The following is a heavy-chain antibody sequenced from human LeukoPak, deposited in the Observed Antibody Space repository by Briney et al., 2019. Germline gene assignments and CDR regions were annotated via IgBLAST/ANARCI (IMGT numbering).Heavy chain of an antibody. CDR3: ARFPYISGADY. V-gene: IGHV4-59*01. J-gene: IGHJ4*02. CDR2: IYYSGST. Sequence: SETLSLTCTVSGGSISSYYWSWIRQPPGKGLEWIGYIYYSGSTNYNPSLKSRVTISVDTSKNQFSLKLSSVTAADTAVYYCARFPYISGADYWGQGTLVTVSS. D-gene: IGHD6-19*01. CDR1: GGSISSYY.